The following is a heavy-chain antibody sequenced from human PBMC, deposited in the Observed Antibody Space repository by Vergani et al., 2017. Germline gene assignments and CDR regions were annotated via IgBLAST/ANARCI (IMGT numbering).Heavy chain of an antibody. J-gene: IGHJ5*02. V-gene: IGHV3-33*01. CDR3: ARDLRLLYNRFDP. CDR1: GSTFTQYG. Sequence: QVQLVESGGGVVQPGRSLRLSCVASGSTFTQYGMHWVRKAPGKGLEWVAVTWYDGNNKQYADSVKGRFTISRDNSKSTMYLQMNSLRDEYTGVYYCARDLRLLYNRFDPWGQGTLVTVAS. D-gene: IGHD1-14*01. CDR2: TWYDGNNK.